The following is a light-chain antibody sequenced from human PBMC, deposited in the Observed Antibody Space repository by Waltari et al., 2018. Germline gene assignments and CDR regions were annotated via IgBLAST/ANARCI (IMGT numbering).Light chain of an antibody. CDR2: DAS. CDR3: QKYGTLPAT. J-gene: IGKJ1*01. Sequence: EIVLTQSPGTLSLSPGERATLSCRASQSVSRYLAWYQQKPGQAPRLLIYDASIRASGIPERFSGSGSGTDFSLTSSRLEPEDFAVYYCQKYGTLPATFGQGTKVQMK. V-gene: IGKV3-20*01. CDR1: QSVSRY.